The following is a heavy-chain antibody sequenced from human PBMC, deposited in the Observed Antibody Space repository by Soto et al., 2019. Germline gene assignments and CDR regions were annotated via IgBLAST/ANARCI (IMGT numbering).Heavy chain of an antibody. CDR2: IIPIFGTA. CDR3: ARDGDYYDSSGYSNWFDP. CDR1: GGTFSSYA. D-gene: IGHD3-22*01. V-gene: IGHV1-69*13. Sequence: GASVKVSCKASGGTFSSYAISWVRQAPGQGLEWMGGIIPIFGTANYAQKFQGRVTITADESTSTAYMELSSLRSEDTAVYYCARDGDYYDSSGYSNWFDPWGQGTLVTVSS. J-gene: IGHJ5*02.